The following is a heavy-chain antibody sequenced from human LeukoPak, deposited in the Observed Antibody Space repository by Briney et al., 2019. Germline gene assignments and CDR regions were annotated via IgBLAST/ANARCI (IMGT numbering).Heavy chain of an antibody. CDR1: GYTFTGYY. J-gene: IGHJ2*01. Sequence: ASVKVSCKASGYTFTGYYIHWLRQAPGQGLEWIGMINPSTDYTKFAQRFQGRVAVTSDMSTSTVFMELSSLKSEDTAVYYCARDASWHFDPWGRGTLVSVSS. V-gene: IGHV1-46*01. CDR3: ARDASWHFDP. CDR2: INPSTDYT.